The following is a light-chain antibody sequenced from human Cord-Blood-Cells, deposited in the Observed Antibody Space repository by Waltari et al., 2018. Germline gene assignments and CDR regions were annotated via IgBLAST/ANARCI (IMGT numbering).Light chain of an antibody. CDR1: QSISSY. CDR2: AAS. CDR3: QQSYSTLT. J-gene: IGKJ4*01. Sequence: DIQMTQSPSSLSASVGHRVTITCRASQSISSYLNWYQQKPGKAPKLLIYAASSLQSGVPSRFSGSGSGTEFTLTMSSRQPEDFATYYCQQSYSTLTFGGGTKVEIK. V-gene: IGKV1-39*01.